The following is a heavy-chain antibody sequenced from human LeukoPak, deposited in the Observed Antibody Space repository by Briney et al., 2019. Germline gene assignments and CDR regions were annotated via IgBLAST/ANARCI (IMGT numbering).Heavy chain of an antibody. Sequence: SVKVSCKASGGTFSSYAISWVRQAPGQGLEWMGGIIPIFGTANYAQTFQGRVTITADESTSTAYMELSSLRSEDTAVYYCARGSTQQLDYYYYYGMDVWGQGTTVTVSS. V-gene: IGHV1-69*13. CDR3: ARGSTQQLDYYYYYGMDV. D-gene: IGHD6-13*01. J-gene: IGHJ6*02. CDR1: GGTFSSYA. CDR2: IIPIFGTA.